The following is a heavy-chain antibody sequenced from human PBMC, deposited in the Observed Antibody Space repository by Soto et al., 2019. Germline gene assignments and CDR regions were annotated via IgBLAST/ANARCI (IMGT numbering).Heavy chain of an antibody. D-gene: IGHD2-2*02. CDR3: VRGGRCCEIDQCYTWSVR. V-gene: IGHV4-34*01. CDR1: GGSFSGYY. J-gene: IGHJ5*02. CDR2: INDRGKT. Sequence: PSETLSLTCAVYGGSFSGYYWSWIRQPPGKGLEWIAEINDRGKTFYNPSLQSRVSISVDTPNNRLSVRLTSVTAADTAVYYCVRGGRCCEIDQCYTWSVRWDPGTLLTV.